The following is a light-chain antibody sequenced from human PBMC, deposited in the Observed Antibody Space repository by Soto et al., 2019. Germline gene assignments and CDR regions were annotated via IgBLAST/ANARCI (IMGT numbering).Light chain of an antibody. V-gene: IGKV1-5*03. CDR3: QQYNSDSRT. CDR1: QSISAW. CDR2: KAS. J-gene: IGKJ1*01. Sequence: DIQMTQSPSTLSASVGDRVTITCRASQSISAWLAWYQQKPGKAPKLLIYKASSLESGVPSRFSGSGSGTAFTLTISSLQPDEFSTYYCQQYNSDSRTFGQGTKVEIK.